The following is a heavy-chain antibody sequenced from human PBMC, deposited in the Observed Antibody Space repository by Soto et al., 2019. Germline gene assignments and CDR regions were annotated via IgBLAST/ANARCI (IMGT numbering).Heavy chain of an antibody. D-gene: IGHD6-19*01. J-gene: IGHJ4*02. Sequence: ASVKVSCKASGDTSTGYYMHWVRQAPGQGLEWMGWINPNSGGTNYAQKFQGRVTMTRDTSISTAYMELSRLRSDDTAVYYCASGIAVAFLFDYSGQGTLVTVSS. CDR2: INPNSGGT. V-gene: IGHV1-2*02. CDR1: GDTSTGYY. CDR3: ASGIAVAFLFDY.